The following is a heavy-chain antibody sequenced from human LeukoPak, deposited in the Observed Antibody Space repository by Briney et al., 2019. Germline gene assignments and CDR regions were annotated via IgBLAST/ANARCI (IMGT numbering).Heavy chain of an antibody. CDR1: GGSFSGYY. J-gene: IGHJ6*02. CDR3: ASANSYYYYYYGMDV. D-gene: IGHD2/OR15-2a*01. V-gene: IGHV4-34*01. Sequence: SETLSLTCAVYGGSFSGYYWSWIRQPLGKGLEWIGEINHSGSTNYNPSLKSRVTISVDTSKNQFSLKLSSVTAADTAVYYCASANSYYYYYYGMDVWGQGTTVTVSS. CDR2: INHSGST.